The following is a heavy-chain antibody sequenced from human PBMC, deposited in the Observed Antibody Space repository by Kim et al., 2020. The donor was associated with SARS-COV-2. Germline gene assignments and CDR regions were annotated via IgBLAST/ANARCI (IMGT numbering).Heavy chain of an antibody. D-gene: IGHD3-9*01. CDR3: TRLFAYDITKWGMDV. V-gene: IGHV3-73*01. CDR1: GFTFSGSA. Sequence: GGSLRLSCAASGFTFSGSAMHWVRQASGKGLEWVGRIRSKANSYATAYAASVKGRFTISRDDSKNTAYLQMNSLKTEDTAVYYCTRLFAYDITKWGMDVWGQGTTVTVSS. CDR2: IRSKANSYAT. J-gene: IGHJ6*02.